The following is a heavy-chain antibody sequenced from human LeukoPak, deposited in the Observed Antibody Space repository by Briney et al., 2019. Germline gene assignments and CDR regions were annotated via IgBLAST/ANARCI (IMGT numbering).Heavy chain of an antibody. CDR1: GYTFTGYY. CDR2: INPNSGGP. J-gene: IGHJ6*02. CDR3: ARVGIVVVPAAPGRFTSDYYYYYGMDV. D-gene: IGHD2-2*01. V-gene: IGHV1-2*02. Sequence: GASVKVSCKASGYTFTGYYMHWVRQAPGQGLEWMGWINPNSGGPNYAQKFQGRVTMTRDTSISTAYMELSRLRSDDTAVYYCARVGIVVVPAAPGRFTSDYYYYYGMDVWGQGTTVTVSS.